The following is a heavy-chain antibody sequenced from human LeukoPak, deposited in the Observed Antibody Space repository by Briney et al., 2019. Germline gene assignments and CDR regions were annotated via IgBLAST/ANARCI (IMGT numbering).Heavy chain of an antibody. CDR1: GGSFSGYY. CDR2: INHSGST. V-gene: IGHV4-34*01. J-gene: IGHJ6*04. Sequence: SETLSLTCAVYGGSFSGYYWGWIRQPPGKGLEWIGEINHSGSTNYNPSLKSRVTISVDTSKNQFSLKLSSVTAADTAVYYCATVTPHYYYGMDVWGKGTTVTVSS. CDR3: ATVTPHYYYGMDV. D-gene: IGHD2-21*02.